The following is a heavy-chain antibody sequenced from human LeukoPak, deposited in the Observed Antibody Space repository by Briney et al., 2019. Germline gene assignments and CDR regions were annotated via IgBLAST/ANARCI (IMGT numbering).Heavy chain of an antibody. CDR1: GFTFSDYG. D-gene: IGHD3-10*01. Sequence: GGSLRLSCAASGFTFSDYGIHWVRRAPGKGLEWVAVIWSDGSNKYYADSVKGRFTISRDNSRKTFYLQMNSLRAEDTAVYYCVRASGSFDYWGQGTLVTVSS. CDR2: IWSDGSNK. CDR3: VRASGSFDY. V-gene: IGHV3-33*01. J-gene: IGHJ4*02.